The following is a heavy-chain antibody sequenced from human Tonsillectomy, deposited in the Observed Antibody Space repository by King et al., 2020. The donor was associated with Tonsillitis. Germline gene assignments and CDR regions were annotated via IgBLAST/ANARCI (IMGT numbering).Heavy chain of an antibody. D-gene: IGHD2-21*02. V-gene: IGHV4-39*01. Sequence: QLQESGPGLVKPSETLSLTCTVSCGSISSTSYYWGGIRQPPGKGLEWIGSIYSSGSTYYNPSLKSRVTMSVDTSKNQFSLKLRSVTAADTTVYYCASHYCGGDCYPIAAFFDYWGRGTLVTVSS. CDR1: CGSISSTSYY. J-gene: IGHJ4*02. CDR3: ASHYCGGDCYPIAAFFDY. CDR2: IYSSGST.